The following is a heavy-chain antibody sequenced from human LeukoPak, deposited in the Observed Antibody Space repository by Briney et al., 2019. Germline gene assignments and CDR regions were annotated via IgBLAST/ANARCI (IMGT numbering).Heavy chain of an antibody. D-gene: IGHD5-24*01. CDR1: GFTFRSHA. V-gene: IGHV3-64D*08. CDR2: INDGGSLT. J-gene: IGHJ4*02. CDR3: LKGGWATIGPPKD. Sequence: GGSLRLSCSAAGFTFRSHAMHWVRQAPGKGLEYVSTINDGGSLTYYADSVKGRFTISRDNSKNTVYLQMNNLRPDDSAVYHCLKGGWATIGPPKDWGQGTQVSVSS.